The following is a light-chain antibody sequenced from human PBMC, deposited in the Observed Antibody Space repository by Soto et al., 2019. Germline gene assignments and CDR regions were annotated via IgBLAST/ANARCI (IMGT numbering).Light chain of an antibody. V-gene: IGLV2-23*01. CDR3: CSYAGSSTVG. CDR1: SSDVGSYNL. Sequence: QSVLTQPASVSGSPGQSITISCTGTSSDVGSYNLVSWYQQHPGKAPKLMIYEGSKRPSGVSNRFSGSKSGNTASRTISGRQAEDEAEYYCCSYAGSSTVGFXTGTKATGL. CDR2: EGS. J-gene: IGLJ1*01.